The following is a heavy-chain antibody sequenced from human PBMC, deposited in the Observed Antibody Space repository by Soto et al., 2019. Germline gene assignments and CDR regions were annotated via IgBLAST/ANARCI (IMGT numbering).Heavy chain of an antibody. Sequence: GGSLRLSCAASGFTFSSYAMHWVRQAPGKGLECMAVISYDGSDKYYADSVKGRFTISRDNSKNTLYLQMNSLRAEDTAVYYCTRGLDSGRGRHFDYWGQGTLVTVSS. J-gene: IGHJ4*02. CDR3: TRGLDSGRGRHFDY. CDR2: ISYDGSDK. D-gene: IGHD1-26*01. V-gene: IGHV3-30-3*01. CDR1: GFTFSSYA.